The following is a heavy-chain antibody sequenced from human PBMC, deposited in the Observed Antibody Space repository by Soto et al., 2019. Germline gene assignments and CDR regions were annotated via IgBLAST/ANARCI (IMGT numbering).Heavy chain of an antibody. CDR2: SSYGGSNK. V-gene: IGHV3-30*18. D-gene: IGHD4-17*01. J-gene: IGHJ6*02. Sequence: QMKLVESGGGVVQPGTSLRLSCVASGFTFSAFGMHWVRQATGKGLEWVAISSYGGSNKYYGDSVQGRFTISRDNSRDTLYLQMNSLRDEDTAVYYCAKGPLRVPDYGDYPDYSYGMDLWGQGTTGTVSS. CDR3: AKGPLRVPDYGDYPDYSYGMDL. CDR1: GFTFSAFG.